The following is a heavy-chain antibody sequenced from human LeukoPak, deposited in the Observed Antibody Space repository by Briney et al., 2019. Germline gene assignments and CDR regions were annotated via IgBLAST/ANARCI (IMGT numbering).Heavy chain of an antibody. J-gene: IGHJ4*02. CDR1: GFAFSSYW. CDR2: INSDGSDT. V-gene: IGHV3-74*01. CDR3: TRGDFYVGAQDY. D-gene: IGHD1-26*01. Sequence: GGSLRLSCAASGFAFSSYWMHWVRQAPGKGLVWVSRINSDGSDTSYADSVKGRFTISRDNAKNTLYLQMNSLGAGGTAVYYCTRGDFYVGAQDYWGQGTLVAVSS.